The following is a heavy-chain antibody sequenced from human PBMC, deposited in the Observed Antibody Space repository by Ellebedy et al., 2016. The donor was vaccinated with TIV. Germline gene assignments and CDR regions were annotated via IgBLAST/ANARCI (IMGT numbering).Heavy chain of an antibody. CDR1: GFSFSTYW. CDR2: INDDGSST. D-gene: IGHD6-6*01. CDR3: VTGGSSSSDVAFEI. Sequence: GESLKISXAASGFSFSTYWMHWVRQAPGKGLVWVSRINDDGSSTSYGDSVKGRFTMSRDNAKNTLYLQMNSLRAEDTAVYYCVTGGSSSSDVAFEIWGQGTMVTVSS. J-gene: IGHJ3*02. V-gene: IGHV3-74*01.